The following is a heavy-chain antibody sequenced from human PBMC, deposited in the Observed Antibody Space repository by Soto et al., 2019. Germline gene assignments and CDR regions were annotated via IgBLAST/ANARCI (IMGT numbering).Heavy chain of an antibody. CDR3: TRGQGNH. CDR1: GXXXXXXD. J-gene: IGHJ4*02. Sequence: EVKKPGASVRVSCKASGXXXXXXDIYWVRQATGQGLEWMGWMNPFSGNAVYTQKFQDRVTMTRDTSINTAYMEMSGLRSEDTAVYYCTRGQGNHWGQGSLVTVSS. V-gene: IGHV1-8*01. CDR2: MNPFSGNA.